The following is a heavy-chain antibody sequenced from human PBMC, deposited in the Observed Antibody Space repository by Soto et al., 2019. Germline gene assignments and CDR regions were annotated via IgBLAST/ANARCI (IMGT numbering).Heavy chain of an antibody. Sequence: SETLSLTCAVYGGSFSGYYWSWIRQPPGKGLEWIGEINHSGSTNYNPSLKSRVTISVDTSKNQFSLKLSSMTAADTAVYYCAGDSSSSSYYYYMDVWGKGTTVTVSS. J-gene: IGHJ6*03. CDR3: AGDSSSSSYYYYMDV. V-gene: IGHV4-34*01. CDR1: GGSFSGYY. D-gene: IGHD6-6*01. CDR2: INHSGST.